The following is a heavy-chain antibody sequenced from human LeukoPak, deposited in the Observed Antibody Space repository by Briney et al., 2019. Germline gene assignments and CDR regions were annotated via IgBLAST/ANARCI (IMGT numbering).Heavy chain of an antibody. V-gene: IGHV3-64D*09. CDR1: GFTFSSFA. D-gene: IGHD1-26*01. Sequence: PGGSLRLSCSASGFTFSSFAMFWVRQAPGKGLEYVSGISSDGGRTNYADPVKARFTISRDNSKVTLYPQMTSLRPEDTAIYYCVKDPSGNYFYFDYWGQGTLVTVSS. J-gene: IGHJ4*02. CDR3: VKDPSGNYFYFDY. CDR2: ISSDGGRT.